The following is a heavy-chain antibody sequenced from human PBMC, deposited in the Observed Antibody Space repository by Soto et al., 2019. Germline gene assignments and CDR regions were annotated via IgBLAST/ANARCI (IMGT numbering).Heavy chain of an antibody. CDR3: AKGKLEWLLWYYYYYYMDV. V-gene: IGHV3-23*01. Sequence: GGSLRLSCAASGFTFSSYGMHWVRQAPGKGLEWVSAISGSGGSTYYADSVKGRFTISRDNSKNTLYLQMNSLRAEDTAVFYCAKGKLEWLLWYYYYYYMDVWGKGTTVTVSS. CDR2: ISGSGGST. CDR1: GFTFSSYG. J-gene: IGHJ6*03. D-gene: IGHD3-3*01.